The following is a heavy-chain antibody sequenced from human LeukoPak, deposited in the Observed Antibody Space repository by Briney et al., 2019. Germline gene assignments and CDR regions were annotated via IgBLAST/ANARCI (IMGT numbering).Heavy chain of an antibody. CDR3: AKGPRYCSGGSGGNLLAFDI. V-gene: IGHV3-23*01. D-gene: IGHD2-15*01. J-gene: IGHJ3*02. Sequence: GGSLRLSCAASGFTFSSYAMSWVRQAPGKGLEWVSAISDGGGSTYYADSVKGRFTISRDNSKNTLYLQMNSLRAEDTAVYYCAKGPRYCSGGSGGNLLAFDIWGEGTMVTVSS. CDR2: ISDGGGST. CDR1: GFTFSSYA.